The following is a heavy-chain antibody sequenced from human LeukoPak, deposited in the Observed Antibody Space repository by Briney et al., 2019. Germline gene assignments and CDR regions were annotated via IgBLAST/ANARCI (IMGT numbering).Heavy chain of an antibody. V-gene: IGHV1-2*02. CDR2: INPNSGGT. CDR3: ARDFSDYGDLNWFDP. D-gene: IGHD4-17*01. CDR1: GYTFIGYY. J-gene: IGHJ5*02. Sequence: ASVKVSCTASGYTFIGYYMPWVRQAPGQGLEWMGWINPNSGGTNYAQKFQGRVTMTRDTSISTAYMELSRLRSDDTAVYYCARDFSDYGDLNWFDPWGQGTLVTVSS.